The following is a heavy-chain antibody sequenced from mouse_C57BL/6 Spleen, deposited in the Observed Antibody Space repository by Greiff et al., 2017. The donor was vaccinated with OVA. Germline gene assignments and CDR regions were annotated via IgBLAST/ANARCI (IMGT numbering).Heavy chain of an antibody. CDR2: INPSNGGT. J-gene: IGHJ3*01. Sequence: VQLLQPGTELVKPGASVKLSCKASGYTFTSYWMHWVKQRPGQGLEWIGNINPSNGGTNYNEKFKSKATLTVDKSSSTAYMLLSSLTSEDASVYYCAGEEKRAFECYAYWGTGAMVTVSA. CDR1: GYTFTSYW. V-gene: IGHV1-53*01. D-gene: IGHD6-1*01. CDR3: AGEEKRAFECYAY.